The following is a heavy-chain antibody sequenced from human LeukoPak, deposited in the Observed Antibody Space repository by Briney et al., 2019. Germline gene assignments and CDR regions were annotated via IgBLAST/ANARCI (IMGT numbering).Heavy chain of an antibody. D-gene: IGHD5-18*01. Sequence: PSETLSLTCTVSGGSISNYYWNWIRQPPGKGLEWIGYIYYSGTTNYNPSLKSRVSMSVDKSKNQFSLKLSSVTAADTAVYYCARDRKTPGYSYGLHYWGQGTLVTVSS. V-gene: IGHV4-59*12. J-gene: IGHJ4*02. CDR2: IYYSGTT. CDR1: GGSISNYY. CDR3: ARDRKTPGYSYGLHY.